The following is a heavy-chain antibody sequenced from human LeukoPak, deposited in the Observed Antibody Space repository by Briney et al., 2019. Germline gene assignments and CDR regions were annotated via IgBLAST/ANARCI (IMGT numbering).Heavy chain of an antibody. D-gene: IGHD1-1*01. J-gene: IGHJ6*02. CDR2: ISGSGGST. CDR1: GFTFSSYA. Sequence: GGSLRLSCAASGFTFSSYAMSWVRQAPGKGLEWVSAISGSGGSTYYADSVKGRFTISRDNAKNSLYLQMNSLRAEDTAVYYCASWTAYYYYGMDVWGQGTTVTVSS. CDR3: ASWTAYYYYGMDV. V-gene: IGHV3-23*01.